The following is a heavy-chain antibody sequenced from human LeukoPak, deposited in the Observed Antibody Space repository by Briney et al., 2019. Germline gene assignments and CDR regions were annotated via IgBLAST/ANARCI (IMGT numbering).Heavy chain of an antibody. V-gene: IGHV3-53*01. CDR3: ARDNQNYYDSSGYYGY. CDR1: GFTVSSNY. D-gene: IGHD3-22*01. J-gene: IGHJ4*02. Sequence: PGGSLRLSCAASGFTVSSNYMSRVRQAPGKGLEWVSVIYSGGGTYYADSVKGRFTISRDNSKNTLSLQMNSLRAEDTAVYYCARDNQNYYDSSGYYGYWGQGTLVTVSS. CDR2: IYSGGGT.